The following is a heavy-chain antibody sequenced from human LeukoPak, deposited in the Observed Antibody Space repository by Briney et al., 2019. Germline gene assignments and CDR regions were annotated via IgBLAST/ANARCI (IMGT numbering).Heavy chain of an antibody. CDR3: ARVGPIYFNAFDT. J-gene: IGHJ3*02. CDR1: GYTFTSYD. D-gene: IGHD2/OR15-2a*01. CDR2: MNPNSGNT. Sequence: ASVKVSCKASGYTFTSYDINWVRQATGQGLEWMGRMNPNSGNTGYAQKFQGRVTMTRNTSSDTAYMDLSRLTSDDTATYYCARVGPIYFNAFDTWGQGTMVTVSS. V-gene: IGHV1-8*01.